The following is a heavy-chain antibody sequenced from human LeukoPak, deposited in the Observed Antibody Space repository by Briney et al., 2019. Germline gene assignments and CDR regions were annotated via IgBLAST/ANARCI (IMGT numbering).Heavy chain of an antibody. CDR2: ISSSSSTI. CDR3: ARDVGGPPAGAYYFDY. Sequence: PGGSLRLSCAASGFTFSSYSMNWVRQAPGKGLEWVSYISSSSSTIYYADSVKGRFTISRDNAKNSLYLQMNSLRAEDTAVYYCARDVGGPPAGAYYFDYWGQGTLVTVSS. V-gene: IGHV3-48*04. J-gene: IGHJ4*02. CDR1: GFTFSSYS. D-gene: IGHD1-26*01.